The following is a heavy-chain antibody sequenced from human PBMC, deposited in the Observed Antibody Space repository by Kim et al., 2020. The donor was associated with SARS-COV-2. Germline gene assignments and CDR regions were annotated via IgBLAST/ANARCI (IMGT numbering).Heavy chain of an antibody. V-gene: IGHV3-7*03. Sequence: GGSLRLSCVVSGFTFGGYWMSWVRQAPGKGLEWVANIWPDGNEDNYAESVKGRSTISRDNAESSLYLQLSSVRSDDTAVYYCASPLAPATTHFASWGQGTRVTVSS. CDR3: ASPLAPATTHFAS. CDR2: IWPDGNED. CDR1: GFTFGGYW. J-gene: IGHJ4*02.